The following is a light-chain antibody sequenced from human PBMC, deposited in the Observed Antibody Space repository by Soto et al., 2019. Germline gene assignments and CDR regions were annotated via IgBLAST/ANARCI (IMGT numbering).Light chain of an antibody. J-gene: IGLJ1*01. CDR1: SNDIGAFIY. V-gene: IGLV2-14*03. CDR2: NVS. CDR3: NSHTPAGIHV. Sequence: QSALTQPASVSGSPGQSITISCFGTSNDIGAFIYVSWYQQHPGKAPKLILYNVSNRPSGVSPRFSGSKSGNTASLTISGLQADAEAEYYCNSHTPAGIHVFGTGTKLTVL.